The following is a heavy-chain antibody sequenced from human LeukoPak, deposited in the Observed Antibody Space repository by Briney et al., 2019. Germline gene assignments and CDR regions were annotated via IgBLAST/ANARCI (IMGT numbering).Heavy chain of an antibody. V-gene: IGHV1-69*06. CDR1: GGTFSNYA. D-gene: IGHD5-18*01. Sequence: SVKVSCKASGGTFSNYAINWVRQAPGQGLEWMGGITPIFGTANYVQKFQGRVTITADKSTSIAFMELSRLRSEDTAIYYCARASSDDTAMATPFAYWGQGTLVTVSS. CDR2: ITPIFGTA. J-gene: IGHJ4*02. CDR3: ARASSDDTAMATPFAY.